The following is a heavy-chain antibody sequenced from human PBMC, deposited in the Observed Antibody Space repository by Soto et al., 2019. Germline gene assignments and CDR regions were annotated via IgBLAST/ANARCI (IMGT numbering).Heavy chain of an antibody. J-gene: IGHJ6*02. Sequence: QVQLVESGGGVVQPGRSLRLSCAASGFTFSSYAMHWVRQAPGKGLEWVAVISYDGSNIYSADSVKGRFPISRDNSKNTLYLQMNSLRAEDTDVYYCARDKGDARGAMVTFYVGMDVRGQGTTVTVSS. CDR2: ISYDGSNI. D-gene: IGHD5-18*01. CDR3: ARDKGDARGAMVTFYVGMDV. V-gene: IGHV3-30-3*01. CDR1: GFTFSSYA.